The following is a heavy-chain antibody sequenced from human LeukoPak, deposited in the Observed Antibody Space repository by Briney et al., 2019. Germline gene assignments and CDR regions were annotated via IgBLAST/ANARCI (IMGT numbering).Heavy chain of an antibody. V-gene: IGHV3-33*01. CDR2: IWYDGSKK. CDR3: ARVSPEIVVVTGTGAPDY. Sequence: GGSLRLSCAASGFTFSSYGMHWVRQAPGKGLEWVAVIWYDGSKKYYADSVKGRFTISRDNSKNTVYLQMTRLRAEDTAVYYCARVSPEIVVVTGTGAPDYWGQGTLVTVSS. J-gene: IGHJ4*02. D-gene: IGHD2-21*02. CDR1: GFTFSSYG.